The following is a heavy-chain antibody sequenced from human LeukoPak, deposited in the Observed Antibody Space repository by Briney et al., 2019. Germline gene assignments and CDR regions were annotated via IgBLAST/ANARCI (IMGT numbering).Heavy chain of an antibody. Sequence: KPSGTLSLTCAVYGGSFSGYYWSWIRQPPGKGLEWIGEINHSGSTNYNPSLKSRVTISVDTSKNQFSLKLSSVTAADTAVYYCARGGRVRGYSYGYPTNFDYWGQGTLVTVSS. D-gene: IGHD5-18*01. CDR2: INHSGST. CDR3: ARGGRVRGYSYGYPTNFDY. V-gene: IGHV4-34*01. J-gene: IGHJ4*02. CDR1: GGSFSGYY.